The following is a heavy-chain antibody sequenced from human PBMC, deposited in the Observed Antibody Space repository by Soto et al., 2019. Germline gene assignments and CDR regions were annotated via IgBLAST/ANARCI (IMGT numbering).Heavy chain of an antibody. J-gene: IGHJ4*02. CDR3: AARAGGGGY. CDR2: IYSGGYT. CDR1: GFTVSNNY. Sequence: EVQLVESGGGLIQPGGSLRLSCAVSGFTVSNNYMSWVRQAPGKGLEGVSVIYSGGYTAYGDSVKGRFTISRDNSKNTLFLQMNSRGAAATAVFSGAARAGGGGYWGQGTLVTVSS. D-gene: IGHD3-10*01. V-gene: IGHV3-53*01.